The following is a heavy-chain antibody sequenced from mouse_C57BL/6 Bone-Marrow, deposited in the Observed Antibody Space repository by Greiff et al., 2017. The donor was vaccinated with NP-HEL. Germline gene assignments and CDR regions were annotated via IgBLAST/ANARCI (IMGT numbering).Heavy chain of an antibody. V-gene: IGHV14-2*01. J-gene: IGHJ2*01. CDR1: GFNIKDYY. CDR2: IDPEDGAT. D-gene: IGHD1-1*01. CDR3: ARSLMTTVVGPGY. Sequence: VQLQQSGAELVKPGASVKLSCTASGFNIKDYYMHWVKQRTEQGLEWIGRIDPEDGATKYAPKFQGKATITADTSSNTAYLQLSSLTSEDTSVYYCARSLMTTVVGPGYWGQGTTLTVAS.